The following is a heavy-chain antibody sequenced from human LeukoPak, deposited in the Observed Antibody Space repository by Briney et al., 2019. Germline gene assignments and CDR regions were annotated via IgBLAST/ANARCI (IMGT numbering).Heavy chain of an antibody. D-gene: IGHD2-2*01. CDR3: ARKYCSTTSCLFDN. CDR2: ISSSGTTI. J-gene: IGHJ4*02. Sequence: GGSLRLSCAASGFTFSSYEMNWVCQAPGKGLQWVSDISSSGTTIYYADSVKGRSTISRDNAKNSLYLQMNSLRGEDTVVYYCARKYCSTTSCLFDNWGQGTLVTVSS. V-gene: IGHV3-48*03. CDR1: GFTFSSYE.